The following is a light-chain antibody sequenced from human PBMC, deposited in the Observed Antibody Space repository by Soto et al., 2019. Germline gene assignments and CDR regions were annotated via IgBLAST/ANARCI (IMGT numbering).Light chain of an antibody. Sequence: QSVLTQPPSVSAAPGQKVTISCSGSSSNIGNNYVSWYQQLPGTAPKLLIYENNKRPSGIRDRFSGSMSATSATLGITGLQTGDEADYYCGTWDSSLSAGVFGGGTKLTVL. CDR2: ENN. V-gene: IGLV1-51*01. J-gene: IGLJ3*02. CDR3: GTWDSSLSAGV. CDR1: SSNIGNNY.